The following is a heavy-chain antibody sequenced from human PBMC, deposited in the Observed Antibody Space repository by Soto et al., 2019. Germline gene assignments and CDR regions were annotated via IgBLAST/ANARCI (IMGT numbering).Heavy chain of an antibody. CDR2: MWYDGSNK. D-gene: IGHD2-15*01. V-gene: IGHV3-33*01. CDR1: GFTFSSYG. Sequence: QVQLVESGGGVVQPGRSLRLSCAASGFTFSSYGMHWVRQAPGKGLEWVAVMWYDGSNKYYADSVKGRFTISRDNSKNTLYLQINSLRAEDTAVYYCAGAEMESCSGGSCYPVLDYRGQGTLVSVFS. J-gene: IGHJ4*02. CDR3: AGAEMESCSGGSCYPVLDY.